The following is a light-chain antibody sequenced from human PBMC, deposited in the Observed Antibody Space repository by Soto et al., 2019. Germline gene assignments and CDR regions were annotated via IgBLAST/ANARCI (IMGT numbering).Light chain of an antibody. J-gene: IGKJ4*01. V-gene: IGKV3-15*01. Sequence: EVVMTQSPATLSVSPGERVTLSCRASQSINDNVSWYQQKPGQAPRLLMYGATTRGTGIPARFSGSGSGTEFSLTISSLQSEDFAIYYCQEYHSWPPLTFGGGTMVEIK. CDR2: GAT. CDR1: QSINDN. CDR3: QEYHSWPPLT.